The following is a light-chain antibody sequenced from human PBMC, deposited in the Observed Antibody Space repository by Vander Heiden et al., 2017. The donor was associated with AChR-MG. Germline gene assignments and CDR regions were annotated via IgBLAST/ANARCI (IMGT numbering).Light chain of an antibody. CDR3: QQYYTTPLT. Sequence: DIVMTQSPDSLAVPLGERATINCKSSQSVFHRSNNKNYLAWYQQKPGQPPKLLIYWASTRESGVPDRFSGSGSETDFTLTISSLQAEDVAVYYCQQYYTTPLTFGQGTKLEIK. CDR1: QSVFHRSNNKNY. CDR2: WAS. J-gene: IGKJ2*01. V-gene: IGKV4-1*01.